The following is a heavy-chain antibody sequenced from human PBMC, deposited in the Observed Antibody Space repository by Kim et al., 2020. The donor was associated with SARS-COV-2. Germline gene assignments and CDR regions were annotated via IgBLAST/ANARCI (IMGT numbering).Heavy chain of an antibody. D-gene: IGHD7-27*01. CDR3: ARGVWGFNYYYGMDV. CDR1: GGSISSYY. V-gene: IGHV4-59*01. CDR2: IYYSGST. Sequence: SETLSLTCTVSGGSISSYYWSWIRQPPGKGLEWIGYIYYSGSTNYNPSLKSRVTISVDTSKNQFSLKLSSVTAADTAVYYCARGVWGFNYYYGMDVWGQGTTVTVSS. J-gene: IGHJ6*02.